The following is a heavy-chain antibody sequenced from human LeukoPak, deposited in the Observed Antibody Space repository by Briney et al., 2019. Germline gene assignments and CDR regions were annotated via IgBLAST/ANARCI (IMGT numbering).Heavy chain of an antibody. CDR1: GFTFSNYA. CDR3: AKDRSDVAVRPRFDP. D-gene: IGHD6-6*01. J-gene: IGHJ5*02. Sequence: SGGSLRLSCAASGFTFSNYAMSWVRQAPGKGLEWVSTISNSGAGTYYADSVKGRFTISRDNSKDTLYLQMNSLRAEDTAVYYCAKDRSDVAVRPRFDPWGQGTLVTVSS. CDR2: ISNSGAGT. V-gene: IGHV3-23*01.